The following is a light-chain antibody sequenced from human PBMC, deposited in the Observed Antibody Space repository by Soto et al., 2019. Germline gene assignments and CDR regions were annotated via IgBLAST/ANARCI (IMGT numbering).Light chain of an antibody. CDR2: DAS. CDR1: QSISRW. J-gene: IGKJ3*01. CDR3: QQFDDYPFT. Sequence: IHMTQSPSTLSASVGYRLTITCRASQSISRWLEWYQQKTGKAPKLLIYDASSLESGVPSRCRGSRSGTDFTLTVSSLQPEDFETYYCQQFDDYPFTFGPGTKVDIK. V-gene: IGKV1-5*01.